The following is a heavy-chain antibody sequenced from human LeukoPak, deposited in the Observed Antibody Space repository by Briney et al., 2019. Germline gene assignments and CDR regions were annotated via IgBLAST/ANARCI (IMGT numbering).Heavy chain of an antibody. CDR1: GYTFTSYG. V-gene: IGHV1-18*01. Sequence: ASVKVSCKASGYTFTSYGISWVRQAPGQGLEWMGWISANNGNTNYAQKLQGRVTMTTDTSTSTAYMELRSLRSDDTAVYYCASVHRSPSTYYDFWSSYYAGQIHYGMDVWGQGTTVTVSS. J-gene: IGHJ6*02. CDR2: ISANNGNT. CDR3: ASVHRSPSTYYDFWSSYYAGQIHYGMDV. D-gene: IGHD3-3*01.